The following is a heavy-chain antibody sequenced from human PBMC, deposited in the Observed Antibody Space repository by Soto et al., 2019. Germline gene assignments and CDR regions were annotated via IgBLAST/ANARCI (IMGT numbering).Heavy chain of an antibody. CDR2: INHSGST. CDR3: ARGPRSSSWYYYYGMDV. CDR1: GGSFGGFY. Sequence: SETLCLPYAVFGGSFGGFYWSRIRQTPGKGLEWIGEINHSGSTNYNPSLKSRVTISVDTSKNQFSLKLSSVTAADTAVYYCARGPRSSSWYYYYGMDVWGQGTTVTVSS. D-gene: IGHD6-13*01. V-gene: IGHV4-34*01. J-gene: IGHJ6*02.